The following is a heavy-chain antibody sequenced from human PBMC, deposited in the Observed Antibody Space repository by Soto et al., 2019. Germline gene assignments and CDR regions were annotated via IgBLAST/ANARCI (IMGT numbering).Heavy chain of an antibody. V-gene: IGHV4-34*01. CDR1: NGSLNGYY. CDR2: ISQIGYT. CDR3: ARRLRASPAFDI. Sequence: QVQLHQWGAGPLKPSETLSLTCGVYNGSLNGYYWGWIRQPPGKGLEWVGEISQIGYTNDNPSLKSRLTMSVYTSGSQVTLSMISVTAVETAIYYCARRLRASPAFDIWGQGTVVTVSS. D-gene: IGHD6-19*01. J-gene: IGHJ3*02.